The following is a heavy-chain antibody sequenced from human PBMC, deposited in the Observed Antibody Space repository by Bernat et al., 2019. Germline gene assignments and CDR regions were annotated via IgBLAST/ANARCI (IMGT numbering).Heavy chain of an antibody. V-gene: IGHV3-30-3*01. CDR3: ARVWSGYYFDAFDL. CDR1: GFTFSSYA. CDR2: ISYDGSNK. J-gene: IGHJ3*01. D-gene: IGHD3-3*01. Sequence: QVQLVESGGGVVQPGRSLRLSCAASGFTFSSYAMHWVRQAPGKGLEWVAVISYDGSNKYYADSVKGRFTISRDNSKNTLYLQMNSLRAEDTAVYYCARVWSGYYFDAFDLWGHATMVSVSS.